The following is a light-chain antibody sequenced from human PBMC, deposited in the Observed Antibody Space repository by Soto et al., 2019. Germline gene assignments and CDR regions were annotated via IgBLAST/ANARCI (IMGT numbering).Light chain of an antibody. CDR2: GAS. Sequence: EIVMTQSPPTLSVSPGERATLSCRASQSVSSNLAWYQQKPGQAPRLLIYGASTRATGIPARFSGSGSGTEITLTISSLQSEDFAVYYCQQYNNWPRTFGQGTKVEIK. J-gene: IGKJ1*01. V-gene: IGKV3-15*01. CDR3: QQYNNWPRT. CDR1: QSVSSN.